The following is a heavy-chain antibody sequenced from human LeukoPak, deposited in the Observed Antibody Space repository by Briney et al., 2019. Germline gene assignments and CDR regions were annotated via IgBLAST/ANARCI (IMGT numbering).Heavy chain of an antibody. CDR1: GYSFTSYW. Sequence: PGESLKISCKGYGYSFTSYWIGWVRQMPGKGLEWMGIIYPADSNTRYSSSFQGQVTMSADKSINTAYLQWSSLKASDTAVYYCAIPYYYDSSGYYQGVDAFDMWGQGTRVTVSS. J-gene: IGHJ3*02. D-gene: IGHD3-22*01. V-gene: IGHV5-51*01. CDR3: AIPYYYDSSGYYQGVDAFDM. CDR2: IYPADSNT.